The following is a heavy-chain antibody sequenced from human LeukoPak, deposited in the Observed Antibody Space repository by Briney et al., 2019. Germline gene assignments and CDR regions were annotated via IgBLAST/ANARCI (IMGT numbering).Heavy chain of an antibody. CDR1: GGSFSGHF. CDR2: LNDRGGT. Sequence: SETLSLTCAVYGGSFSGHFWSWIRQPPGKGLEWIAELNDRGGTNYSPSLRSRVTISVDKSRDQFSLSLTSVTAADTALYYCARVSPGVLDYWGQGALVTVSS. V-gene: IGHV4-34*01. D-gene: IGHD3-3*01. CDR3: ARVSPGVLDY. J-gene: IGHJ4*02.